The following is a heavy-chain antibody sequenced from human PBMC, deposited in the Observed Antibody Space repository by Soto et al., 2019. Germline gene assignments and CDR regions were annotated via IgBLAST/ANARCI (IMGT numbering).Heavy chain of an antibody. J-gene: IGHJ6*02. Sequence: GSLRLSCAASGFTFSSYAMHWVRQAPGKGLEWVAVISYDGSNKYYADSVKGRFTISRDNSKNTLYLQMNSLRAEDTAVYYCAREIIFGVVRYYYYGMDVWGQGTTVTVSS. CDR1: GFTFSSYA. D-gene: IGHD3-3*01. CDR2: ISYDGSNK. V-gene: IGHV3-30-3*01. CDR3: AREIIFGVVRYYYYGMDV.